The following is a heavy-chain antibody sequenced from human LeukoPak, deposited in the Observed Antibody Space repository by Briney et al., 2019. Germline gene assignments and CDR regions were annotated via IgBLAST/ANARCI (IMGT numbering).Heavy chain of an antibody. CDR1: GFTFSSYA. V-gene: IGHV3-21*01. J-gene: IGHJ4*02. CDR2: NSTASNYI. CDR3: ARGRPFYFDY. Sequence: GGSLRLSCAASGFTFSSYAMNWVRQAPGKGLEWVSSNSTASNYIDYSDSLKGRFTISRDNAKNSLYLQMNSPRAEDAAVYYCARGRPFYFDYWGQGTLVTVSS.